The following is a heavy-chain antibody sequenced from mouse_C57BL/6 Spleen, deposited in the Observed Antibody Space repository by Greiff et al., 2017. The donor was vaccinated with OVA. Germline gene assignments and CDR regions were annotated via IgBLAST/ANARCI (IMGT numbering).Heavy chain of an antibody. CDR3: ARHEEGWGAMDY. J-gene: IGHJ4*01. Sequence: VKLMESGAELVKPGASVKLSCKASGYTFTEYTIHWVKQRSGQGLEWIGWFYPGSGSIKYNEKFKDKATLTADKSSSTVYMELSRLTSEDSAVYFCARHEEGWGAMDYWGQGTSVTVSS. V-gene: IGHV1-62-2*01. CDR1: GYTFTEYT. CDR2: FYPGSGSI. D-gene: IGHD3-2*02.